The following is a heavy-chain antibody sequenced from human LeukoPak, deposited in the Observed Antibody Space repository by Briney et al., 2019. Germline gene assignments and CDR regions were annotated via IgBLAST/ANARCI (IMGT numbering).Heavy chain of an antibody. V-gene: IGHV3-30*02. J-gene: IGHJ4*02. CDR3: QWELSTLLDY. Sequence: GGSLRLSCAASGFTFSNYGIHWVRQAPGKGLEWVAYILYDASKTYYADSVKGRFTISRDNSKNTLYLQMDSLRVEDMAVYCTQWELSTLLDYWGQGTLVTVSS. CDR2: ILYDASKT. D-gene: IGHD1-26*01. CDR1: GFTFSNYG.